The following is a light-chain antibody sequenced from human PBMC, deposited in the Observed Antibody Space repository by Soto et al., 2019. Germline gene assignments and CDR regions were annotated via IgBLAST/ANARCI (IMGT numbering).Light chain of an antibody. V-gene: IGKV3-20*01. CDR1: QRVSDMY. J-gene: IGKJ3*01. Sequence: EIVLTHSPGTLSLSPGERATLSCSASQRVSDMYLAWYQHKPGQAPRLLIYASNRATGIPDRFSGSGSGTDFTLTINRLEPEDCAVYYCQHYGTSALFGPGTKVEIK. CDR2: AS. CDR3: QHYGTSAL.